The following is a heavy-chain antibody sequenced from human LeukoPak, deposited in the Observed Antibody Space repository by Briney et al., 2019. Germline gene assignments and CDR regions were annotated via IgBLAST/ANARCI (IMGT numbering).Heavy chain of an antibody. CDR3: AKDSAFYYIDV. CDR2: IRYNGNNQ. Sequence: PGGSLRLSCAASGFTFNNYGMHWVRQAPGKGLEWVAFIRYNGNNQYYADSVKGRFTISRDNSKNTLYLQMKSLKGDGTAVYYCAKDSAFYYIDVWGKGTTVIISS. J-gene: IGHJ6*03. V-gene: IGHV3-30*02. CDR1: GFTFNNYG. D-gene: IGHD3-10*01.